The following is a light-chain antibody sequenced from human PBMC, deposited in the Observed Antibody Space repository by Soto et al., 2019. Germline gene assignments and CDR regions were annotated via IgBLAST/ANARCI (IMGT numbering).Light chain of an antibody. CDR1: SSDIGGYNF. CDR2: EVY. J-gene: IGLJ1*01. V-gene: IGLV2-8*01. Sequence: QSALTQPPSASGSPGQSVTISCAGTSSDIGGYNFVSWYQQHPGKAPKLMIYEVYKRPSGVPDRFSGSKSGNTASLTVSGLQAEDEADYYCCSYADNYFYVFGTGTKVTVL. CDR3: CSYADNYFYV.